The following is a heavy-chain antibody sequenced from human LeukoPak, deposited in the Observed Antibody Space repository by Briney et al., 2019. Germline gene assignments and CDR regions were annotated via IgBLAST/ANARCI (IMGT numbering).Heavy chain of an antibody. V-gene: IGHV3-53*01. J-gene: IGHJ4*02. D-gene: IGHD3-10*01. CDR2: IYSGGST. CDR3: ARVNMVRGVIGGFDY. Sequence: GGSLRLSCAASGFTVSSNYMSWVRQAPGKGLEWVSVIYSGGSTYYADSVKGRFTISRDNSKNTLYLQMNSLRAEDTAVYYCARVNMVRGVIGGFDYWGQGTLVTVSS. CDR1: GFTVSSNY.